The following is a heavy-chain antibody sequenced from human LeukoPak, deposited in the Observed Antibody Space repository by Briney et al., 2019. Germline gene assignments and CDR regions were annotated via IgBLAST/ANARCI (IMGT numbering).Heavy chain of an antibody. Sequence: GGSLRLSCAASGFTFSSHWMSWVRQAPGKGLEWVANIRHDGSEKYYVDSVKGRFTISRDNAKDSLYLQMNSLRVEDAAVYYCARGGSRQYNFWGQGTLVTVSS. J-gene: IGHJ4*02. D-gene: IGHD5-18*01. CDR1: GFTFSSHW. V-gene: IGHV3-7*01. CDR3: ARGGSRQYNF. CDR2: IRHDGSEK.